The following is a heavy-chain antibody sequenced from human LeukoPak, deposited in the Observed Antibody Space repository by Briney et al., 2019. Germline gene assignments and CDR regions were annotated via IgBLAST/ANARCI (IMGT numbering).Heavy chain of an antibody. CDR3: AKLPIY. V-gene: IGHV3-66*02. D-gene: IGHD4-23*01. J-gene: IGHJ4*02. CDR2: IYIDGST. Sequence: GGSLRLSCAASGFSVGSHYMTWVRQAPGQGLEWVSVIYIDGSTYYADSVEGRFTISRDNTKNTLHLQMNSLRPEDTAVYYCAKLPIYWGQGALVTVSS. CDR1: GFSVGSHY.